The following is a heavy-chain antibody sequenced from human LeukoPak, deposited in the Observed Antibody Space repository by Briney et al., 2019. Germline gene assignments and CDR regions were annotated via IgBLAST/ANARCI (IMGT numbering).Heavy chain of an antibody. J-gene: IGHJ4*02. D-gene: IGHD2-15*01. Sequence: GGSLRLSCVAPGFTFTNYWMSWVRQAPGKGLEWVANIKQDGSDKYYVDSVKGRFTISRDNAKNSLYLQMNSLRAEDTAVYYCARYGSYCTGGNCKDYWGQGTLVTVSS. CDR1: GFTFTNYW. CDR2: IKQDGSDK. V-gene: IGHV3-7*01. CDR3: ARYGSYCTGGNCKDY.